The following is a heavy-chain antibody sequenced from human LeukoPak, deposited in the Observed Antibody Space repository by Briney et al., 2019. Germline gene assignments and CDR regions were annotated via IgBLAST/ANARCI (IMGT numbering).Heavy chain of an antibody. CDR3: ARDSSGRSAFDY. J-gene: IGHJ4*02. CDR1: GYTFTSYY. CDR2: IIPILGIA. D-gene: IGHD6-19*01. Sequence: GASVKVSCKASGYTFTSYYMHWVRQAPGQGLEWMGRIIPILGIANYAQKFQGRVTITADKSTSTAYMELSSLRSEDTAVYYCARDSSGRSAFDYWGQGTLVTVSS. V-gene: IGHV1-69*04.